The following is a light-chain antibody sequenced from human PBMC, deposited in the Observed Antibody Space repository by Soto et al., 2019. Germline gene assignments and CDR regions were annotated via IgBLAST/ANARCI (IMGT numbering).Light chain of an antibody. CDR1: NIGSKS. CDR3: QVWDISSDQYL. J-gene: IGLJ1*01. CDR2: DDS. V-gene: IGLV3-21*02. Sequence: SYELTQPPSVSVAPGQTARITCGGNNIGSKSVHWYQQRPGQAPVLVLYDDSNRPSGIPERFSGSNSGSTATRTISSVEAGDEADYFCQVWDISSDQYLFGTGTKLTVL.